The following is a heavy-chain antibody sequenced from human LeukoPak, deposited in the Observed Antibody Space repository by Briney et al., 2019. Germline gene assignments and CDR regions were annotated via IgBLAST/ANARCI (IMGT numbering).Heavy chain of an antibody. CDR1: GFTFDDYG. CDR3: AREIEAVAVPLYYYYYMDV. V-gene: IGHV3-20*04. D-gene: IGHD6-19*01. CDR2: IKWNGGST. J-gene: IGHJ6*03. Sequence: GGSLRLSCAASGFTFDDYGMSWVRQAPGRGLEWVSGIKWNGGSTVYADSVKGRFTISRDNAKNSLYLQMNSLRAEDTALYYCAREIEAVAVPLYYYYYMDVWGKGTTVTVSS.